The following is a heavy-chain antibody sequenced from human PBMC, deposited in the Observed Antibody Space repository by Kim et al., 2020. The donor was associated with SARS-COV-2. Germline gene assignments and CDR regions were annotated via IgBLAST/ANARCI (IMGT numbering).Heavy chain of an antibody. V-gene: IGHV4-31*02. J-gene: IGHJ4*02. CDR3: ARDTYYYDSSGFDY. Sequence: NPTLESRVTKAGDTTKNQFFLKLSSVTAADTAVYYCARDTYYYDSSGFDYWGQGTLVTVSS. D-gene: IGHD3-22*01.